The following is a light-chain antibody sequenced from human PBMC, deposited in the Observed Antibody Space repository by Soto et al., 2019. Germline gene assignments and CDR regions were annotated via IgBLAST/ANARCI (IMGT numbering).Light chain of an antibody. CDR1: QSISSY. Sequence: DIQMTQSPSSLSASVGDRVTITCRASQSISSYLNWYQQKPGKAPKLLIYAASSLQSGVPSRFSGSGSGTDFTLTISSLQPEDFATYYCQERYSTLWGTCGQGTKVEIK. CDR2: AAS. V-gene: IGKV1-39*01. CDR3: QERYSTLWGT. J-gene: IGKJ1*01.